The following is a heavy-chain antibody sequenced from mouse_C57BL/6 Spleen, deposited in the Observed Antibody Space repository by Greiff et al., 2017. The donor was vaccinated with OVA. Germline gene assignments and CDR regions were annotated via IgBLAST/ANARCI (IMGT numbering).Heavy chain of an antibody. V-gene: IGHV1-66*01. CDR3: ARRERDPHYYAMDY. Sequence: QVQLKQSGPELVKPGASVKISCKASGYSFTSYYIHWVKQRPGQGLEWIGWIYPGSGNTKYNEKFKGKATLTADTSSSTAYMQLSSLTSEDSAVYYCARRERDPHYYAMDYWGQGTSVTVSS. CDR1: GYSFTSYY. J-gene: IGHJ4*01. CDR2: IYPGSGNT.